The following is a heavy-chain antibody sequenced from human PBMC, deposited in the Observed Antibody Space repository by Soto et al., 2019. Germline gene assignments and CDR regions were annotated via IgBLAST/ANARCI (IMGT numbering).Heavy chain of an antibody. J-gene: IGHJ5*02. CDR2: IWYDGSNK. CDR3: ARGIRMVRVWDWFDP. D-gene: IGHD3-10*01. V-gene: IGHV3-33*01. Sequence: QVQLVESGGGVVQPGRSLRLSCAASGFTFSSYGMHWVRQAPGKGLEWVAVIWYDGSNKYYADSVKGRFTISRDNSKNTLYLQVNSLRAEDTAVYYCARGIRMVRVWDWFDPWGQGTLVTVSS. CDR1: GFTFSSYG.